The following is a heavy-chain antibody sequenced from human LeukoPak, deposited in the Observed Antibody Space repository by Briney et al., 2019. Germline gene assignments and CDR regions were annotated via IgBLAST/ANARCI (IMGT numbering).Heavy chain of an antibody. J-gene: IGHJ4*02. V-gene: IGHV3-15*01. CDR2: FRTTTDGGTG. CDR3: VTPLRRDLSNDY. Sequence: GGSLRLSCAASGFTLSNAWMSWVRQTPGRGLEWVAFFRTTTDGGTGEYAAPVRGRFTISRDDSIITLFLQMSSLRIEDTAVYYCVTPLRRDLSNDYWGQGTLVTVSS. CDR1: GFTLSNAW.